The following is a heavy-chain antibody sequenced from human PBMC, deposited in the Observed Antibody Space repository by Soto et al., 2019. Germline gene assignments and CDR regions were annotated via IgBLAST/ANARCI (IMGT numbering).Heavy chain of an antibody. CDR3: TTDRVYGSGSYPHYYYYMDV. D-gene: IGHD3-10*01. V-gene: IGHV3-15*01. CDR1: GFTFSNAW. Sequence: PGGSLRLSCAASGFTFSNAWMSWVRQAPGKGLEWDGRNKSKTDGGTTDYAAPVKGRFTISRDDSKNTLYLQMNSLKTEDTAVYYCTTDRVYGSGSYPHYYYYMDVWGKGTTVTVSS. J-gene: IGHJ6*03. CDR2: NKSKTDGGTT.